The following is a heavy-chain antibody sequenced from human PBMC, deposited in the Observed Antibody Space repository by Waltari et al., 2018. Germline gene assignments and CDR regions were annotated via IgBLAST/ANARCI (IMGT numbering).Heavy chain of an antibody. CDR1: GGSISTTTHH. CDR2: VYYSGST. V-gene: IGHV4-39*01. D-gene: IGHD1-1*01. Sequence: QLQLQESGPGLVKPSETLSLTCTVSGGSISTTTHHWGWIRQPPGKGLEWIGTVYYSGSTSYNMSLKSRVTISVDTSKNQFYLDLNSVTAADTAVYYCAGLGRISSNWERSYWFDPWGQGTLVTVSS. J-gene: IGHJ5*02. CDR3: AGLGRISSNWERSYWFDP.